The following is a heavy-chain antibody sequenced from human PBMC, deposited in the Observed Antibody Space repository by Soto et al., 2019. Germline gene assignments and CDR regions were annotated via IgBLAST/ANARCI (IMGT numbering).Heavy chain of an antibody. V-gene: IGHV3-21*01. Sequence: GGSLRLSCAASGFTFSSYSMNWVRQAPGKGLEWVSSISSSSSYIYYADSVKGRFTISGDNAKNSLYLQMNSLRAEDTAVYYCARDSTYPGTPGIADYWGQGTLVTVSS. J-gene: IGHJ4*02. CDR2: ISSSSSYI. D-gene: IGHD6-13*01. CDR1: GFTFSSYS. CDR3: ARDSTYPGTPGIADY.